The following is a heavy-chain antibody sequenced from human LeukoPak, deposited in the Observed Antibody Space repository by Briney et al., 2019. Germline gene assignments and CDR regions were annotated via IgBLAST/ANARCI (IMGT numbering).Heavy chain of an antibody. CDR1: GYTFTSYY. V-gene: IGHV1-46*01. Sequence: ASVTVSCKASGYTFTSYYMHWVRQAPGQGLEWMGIINPSGGSTSYAQKFQGRVTMTRDMSTSTVYMELSSLRSEDTAVYYCARDLITFGGVFDYWGQGTLVTVSS. J-gene: IGHJ4*02. D-gene: IGHD3-16*01. CDR2: INPSGGST. CDR3: ARDLITFGGVFDY.